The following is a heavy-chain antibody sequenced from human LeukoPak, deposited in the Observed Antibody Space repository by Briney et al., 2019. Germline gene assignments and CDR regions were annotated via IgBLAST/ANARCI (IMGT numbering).Heavy chain of an antibody. CDR3: ARDRDADY. V-gene: IGHV3-21*01. J-gene: IGHJ4*02. Sequence: GSLRLSCAASGFTFSTYSMNWVRQAPGKGPERVSSISSSGTYIYYADSVKGRFAISRDNAKNSLYLQMNSLRAEDTAVYYCARDRDADYWGQGTLVTVSS. CDR1: GFTFSTYS. CDR2: ISSSGTYI. D-gene: IGHD3-10*01.